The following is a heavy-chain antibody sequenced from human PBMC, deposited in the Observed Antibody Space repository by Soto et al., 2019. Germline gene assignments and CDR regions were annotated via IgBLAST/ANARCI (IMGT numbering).Heavy chain of an antibody. J-gene: IGHJ6*02. D-gene: IGHD3-10*01. Sequence: SETLSLTCTVSGGSISSYYWSWIRQPPGKGLEWIGYIYYSGSTNYNPSLKSRVSISADTPKNQLSLKLSSVTAADTALYYCARGYYYGSGRWYYYAMDVWGQGTTVTVSS. CDR2: IYYSGST. CDR1: GGSISSYY. CDR3: ARGYYYGSGRWYYYAMDV. V-gene: IGHV4-59*01.